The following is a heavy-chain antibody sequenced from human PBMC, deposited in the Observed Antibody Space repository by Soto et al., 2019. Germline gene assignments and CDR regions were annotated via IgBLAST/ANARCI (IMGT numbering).Heavy chain of an antibody. CDR1: GFTFSDYY. CDR3: AREAAEIVATTPSRDYYYYYMDV. CDR2: ISSSGSTI. V-gene: IGHV3-11*01. D-gene: IGHD5-12*01. Sequence: GGSLRLSCAASGFTFSDYYMSWIRQAPGKGLEWVSYISSSGSTIYYADSVKGRFTISRDNAKNSLYLQMNSLRAEDTAVYYCAREAAEIVATTPSRDYYYYYMDVWGKGTTVTVSS. J-gene: IGHJ6*03.